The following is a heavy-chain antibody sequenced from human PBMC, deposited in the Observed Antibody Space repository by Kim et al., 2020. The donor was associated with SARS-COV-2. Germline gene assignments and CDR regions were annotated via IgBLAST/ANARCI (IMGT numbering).Heavy chain of an antibody. CDR1: GFTFSSYA. D-gene: IGHD6-13*01. CDR3: AKAAAIYNWFDP. Sequence: GGSLRLSCAASGFTFSSYALSWVRQAPGKGLEWVSAISGSGGSTYYADSVKGRFTISRDNSQNTQYLQMNSLRVEDKAIAYYAKAAAIYNWFDPWGQGTLVTVSS. J-gene: IGHJ5*02. CDR2: ISGSGGST. V-gene: IGHV3-23*01.